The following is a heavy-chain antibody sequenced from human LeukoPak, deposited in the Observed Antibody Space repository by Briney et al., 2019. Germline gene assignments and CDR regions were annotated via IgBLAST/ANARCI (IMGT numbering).Heavy chain of an antibody. V-gene: IGHV4-4*07. CDR3: ARETTGLARSFDD. D-gene: IGHD4-11*01. J-gene: IGHJ4*02. CDR2: IYTGGSN. Sequence: KTAETLSLTCAVSGNSISSYYWRWIRQAAGKGLEWIGRIYTGGSNNYNPSLKSRVTMSVDTSKNQFSLNLSSVTAPDTAFYHCARETTGLARSFDDWGQGTLVTVSS. CDR1: GNSISSYY.